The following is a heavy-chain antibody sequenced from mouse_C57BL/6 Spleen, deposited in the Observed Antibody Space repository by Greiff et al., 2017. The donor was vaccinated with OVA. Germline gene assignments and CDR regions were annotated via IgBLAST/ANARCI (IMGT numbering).Heavy chain of an antibody. CDR3: ARHTSGLGRGYFDY. CDR2: INPNNGGT. CDR1: GYTFTDYY. Sequence: EVQLQQSGPELVKPGASVKISCKASGYTFTDYYMNWVKQSHGKSLEWIGDINPNNGGTSYNQKFKGKATLTVDKSSSTAYMELRSLTSEDSAVYYCARHTSGLGRGYFDYWGQGTTLTVSS. D-gene: IGHD3-2*02. J-gene: IGHJ2*01. V-gene: IGHV1-26*01.